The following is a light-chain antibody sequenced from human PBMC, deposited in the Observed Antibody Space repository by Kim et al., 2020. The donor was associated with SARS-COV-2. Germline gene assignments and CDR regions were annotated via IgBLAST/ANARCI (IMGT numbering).Light chain of an antibody. J-gene: IGLJ2*01. V-gene: IGLV1-44*01. CDR2: SNN. CDR3: AAWDDSLNGPHVV. CDR1: SSNIGSNT. Sequence: QPVLTQPPSASGTPGQRVTISCSGSSSNIGSNTVNWYQQLPGTAPKLLIYSNNQRPSGVPDRFSGSKSGTSASLAISGPQSEDEADYYCAAWDDSLNGPHVVFGGGTQLTVL.